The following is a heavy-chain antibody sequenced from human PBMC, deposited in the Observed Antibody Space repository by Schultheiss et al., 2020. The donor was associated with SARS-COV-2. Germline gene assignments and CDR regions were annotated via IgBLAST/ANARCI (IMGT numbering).Heavy chain of an antibody. CDR1: GYTFTGYY. Sequence: GESLKISCKASGYTFTGYYMHWVRQAPGQGLEWMGIINPSGGSTSYAQKFQGRVTMTRDTSTSTAYMELRSLRSDDTAVYYCARGVSSGYFDYWGQGTLVTVSS. J-gene: IGHJ4*02. CDR3: ARGVSSGYFDY. CDR2: INPSGGST. V-gene: IGHV1-46*01. D-gene: IGHD3-22*01.